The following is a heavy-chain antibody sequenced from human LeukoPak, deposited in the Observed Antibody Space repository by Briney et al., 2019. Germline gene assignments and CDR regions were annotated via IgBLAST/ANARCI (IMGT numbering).Heavy chain of an antibody. CDR1: GFTFSSYS. CDR3: ARDNISSSWYRAAFDI. V-gene: IGHV3-21*01. Sequence: GGSLRLSCAASGFTFSSYSMNRVRQAPGKGLEWVSSISSSSSYIYYADSVKGRFTISRDNAKNSLYLQMNSLRAEDTAVYYCARDNISSSWYRAAFDIWGQGTMVTVSS. J-gene: IGHJ3*02. CDR2: ISSSSSYI. D-gene: IGHD6-13*01.